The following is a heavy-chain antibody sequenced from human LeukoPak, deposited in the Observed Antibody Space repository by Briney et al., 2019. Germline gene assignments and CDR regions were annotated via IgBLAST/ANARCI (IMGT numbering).Heavy chain of an antibody. Sequence: GGSLRLSCAASGFTFSSYWMSWVRQAPGKGLEWVANIKQEGSEKYYVDSVKGRFTISRDNAENSLYLQLNSLRAEDTAVYYCARDTIYGSGHYWGQGTLVTVSS. CDR2: IKQEGSEK. CDR3: ARDTIYGSGHY. J-gene: IGHJ4*02. D-gene: IGHD3-10*01. CDR1: GFTFSSYW. V-gene: IGHV3-7*01.